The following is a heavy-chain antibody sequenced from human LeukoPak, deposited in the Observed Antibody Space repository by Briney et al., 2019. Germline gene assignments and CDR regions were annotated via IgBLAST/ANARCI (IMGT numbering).Heavy chain of an antibody. D-gene: IGHD3-9*01. CDR3: ARSYYDILTGAWPFDY. CDR1: GGSISSYY. Sequence: SETLSLTCTVSGGSISSYYWSWIRQPPGKGLEWIGYIYYSGSTNYNPSLKSRVTISVDTSKNQFSLKLSSVTAADTAVYYCARSYYDILTGAWPFDYWGQGTLVTVSS. V-gene: IGHV4-59*01. CDR2: IYYSGST. J-gene: IGHJ4*02.